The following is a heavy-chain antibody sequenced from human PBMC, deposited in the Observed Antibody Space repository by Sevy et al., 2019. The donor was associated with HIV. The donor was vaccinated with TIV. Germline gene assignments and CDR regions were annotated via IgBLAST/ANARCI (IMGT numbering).Heavy chain of an antibody. J-gene: IGHJ6*02. CDR3: AKNRLPGGSYFSRHGLDV. D-gene: IGHD3-10*01. Sequence: GGSLRLSCAASGFTFSSYDVHWVRQAPGKGLEWVAIILHDGSYREYVDSVRGRFTMSRDNSKNTMYLQMNGLSIEDTAVYYCAKNRLPGGSYFSRHGLDVWGRGTTVTVS. CDR2: ILHDGSYR. CDR1: GFTFSSYD. V-gene: IGHV3-30*18.